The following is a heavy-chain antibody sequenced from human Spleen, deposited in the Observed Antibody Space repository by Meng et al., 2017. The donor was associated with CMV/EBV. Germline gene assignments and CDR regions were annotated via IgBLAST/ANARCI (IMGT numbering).Heavy chain of an antibody. J-gene: IGHJ4*02. Sequence: ASVKVSCKASGYTFTSYGISWVRQAPGQGLEWMGWISAYNGNTYYAHSFQGRVTMTRDTSFSTAYMELSSLTSGDTAIYYCARALQLTSPNYYDTTGYSFDLDYFDYWGQGALVTVSS. CDR1: GYTFTSYG. D-gene: IGHD3-22*01. CDR3: ARALQLTSPNYYDTTGYSFDLDYFDY. V-gene: IGHV1-18*01. CDR2: ISAYNGNT.